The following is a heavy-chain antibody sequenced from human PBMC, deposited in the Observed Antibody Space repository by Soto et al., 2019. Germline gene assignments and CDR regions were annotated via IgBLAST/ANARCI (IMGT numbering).Heavy chain of an antibody. V-gene: IGHV1-69*12. J-gene: IGHJ6*02. CDR3: ARDPKDPETYYYGLDV. CDR2: IIPMFGAS. Sequence: QVQLVQSGAEVKKPGSSVKVSRKASGDTFSSYAISWVRQAPGQGLEWMGGIIPMFGASTYAQKFQARVTFTADESTATAYMELSSLRSDDTAVYYCARDPKDPETYYYGLDVWGQGTTVTVSS. CDR1: GDTFSSYA.